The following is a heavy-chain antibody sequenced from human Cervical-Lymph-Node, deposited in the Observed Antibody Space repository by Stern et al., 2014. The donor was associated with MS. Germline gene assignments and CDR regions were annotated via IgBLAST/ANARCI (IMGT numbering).Heavy chain of an antibody. CDR2: IYPGDSDT. CDR3: ARDYGDYAFDY. J-gene: IGHJ4*02. V-gene: IGHV5-51*01. D-gene: IGHD4-17*01. Sequence: EVQLVESGAEVKQPGESLKISCKGSGYSFTANWIAWVRQMPGKGLEWMGIIYPGDSDTSYSPSFQGRVTISADNSISTAYLQWNSLKASDTAMYYCARDYGDYAFDYWGQGTLVTVSS. CDR1: GYSFTANW.